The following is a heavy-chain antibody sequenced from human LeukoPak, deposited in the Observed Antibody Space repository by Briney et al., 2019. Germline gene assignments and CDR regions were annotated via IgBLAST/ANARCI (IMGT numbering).Heavy chain of an antibody. CDR2: IYYSGST. CDR1: GGSISSYY. CDR3: YAYYYDSSGFNAFDI. V-gene: IGHV4-59*04. Sequence: SETLSLTCTVSGGSISSYYWSWIRQPPGKGLEWIGYIYYSGSTYYNPSLKSRVTMLVDTSKNQFSLKLSSVTAADTAVYYSYAYYYDSSGFNAFDIWGQGAMVTVSS. D-gene: IGHD3-22*01. J-gene: IGHJ3*02.